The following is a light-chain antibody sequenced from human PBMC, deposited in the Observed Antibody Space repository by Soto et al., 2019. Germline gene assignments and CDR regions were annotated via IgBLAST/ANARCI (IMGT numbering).Light chain of an antibody. CDR2: DVS. J-gene: IGLJ1*01. Sequence: QSALTQPASVSGSPGQSIAISCTGTSTDVGGYNYVSWYQHHPGKAPKLMIYDVSKRPSGVPDRFSGSKSGNTASLTISGLQAEDEADYYCCAYVGRYTPYVFGTGTKLTVL. CDR3: CAYVGRYTPYV. V-gene: IGLV2-11*01. CDR1: STDVGGYNY.